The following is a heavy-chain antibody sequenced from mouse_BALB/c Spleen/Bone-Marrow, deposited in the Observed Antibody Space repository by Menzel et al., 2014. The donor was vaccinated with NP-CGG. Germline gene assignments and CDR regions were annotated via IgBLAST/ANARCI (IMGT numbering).Heavy chain of an antibody. J-gene: IGHJ4*01. CDR3: ARKGYGNYHYYAMDY. V-gene: IGHV1-7*01. Sequence: QVQLKESGAELAKPGASVKMSCKASGYTFTSYWMYWIKQRPGQGLEWTGYINPSTGYTEYNQKFKDKATLTADKSSNTAYMQLSSLTSEDSAVYYRARKGYGNYHYYAMDYWGQGTSVTVSS. CDR1: GYTFTSYW. CDR2: INPSTGYT. D-gene: IGHD2-1*01.